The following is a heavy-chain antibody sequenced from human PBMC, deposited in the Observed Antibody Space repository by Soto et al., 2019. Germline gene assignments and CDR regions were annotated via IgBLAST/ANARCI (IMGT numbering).Heavy chain of an antibody. CDR2: LNEDGSEK. V-gene: IGHV3-7*01. CDR3: ASASGIVHRYGVDV. J-gene: IGHJ6*02. CDR1: GFPFSIYW. Sequence: EVQVVESGGGLVQPGGSLRLSCAASGFPFSIYWMSWVRQAPGKGLEWVANLNEDGSEKYYVDSVKGRFTISRDNAKNSLYLKMNSLRADDTAVYYFASASGIVHRYGVDVGGQGTTVTVS. D-gene: IGHD1-26*01.